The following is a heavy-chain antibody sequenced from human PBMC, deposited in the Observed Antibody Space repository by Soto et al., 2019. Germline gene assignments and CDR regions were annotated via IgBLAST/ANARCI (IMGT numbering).Heavy chain of an antibody. CDR2: IYSGGST. CDR1: GFTVSSNY. J-gene: IGHJ6*02. CDR3: ARTSSGWYLDGRDV. Sequence: PGGSLRLSCAASGFTVSSNYMSWVRQAPGKGLEWVSVIYSGGSTYYADSVKGRFTISRDNSKNTLYLQMNSLRAEDTAVYYCARTSSGWYLDGRDVWGQGTTVTVSS. V-gene: IGHV3-53*01. D-gene: IGHD6-19*01.